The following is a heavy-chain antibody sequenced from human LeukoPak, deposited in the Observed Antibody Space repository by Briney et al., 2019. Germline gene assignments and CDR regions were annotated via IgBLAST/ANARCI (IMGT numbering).Heavy chain of an antibody. CDR3: AREGVGMIVVVIGAFDI. CDR2: INPSGGST. J-gene: IGHJ3*02. V-gene: IGHV1-46*01. D-gene: IGHD3-22*01. CDR1: GYTFTSYY. Sequence: ASLKVSCKASGYTFTSYYMYWVRQTPGQRLEWMGIINPSGGSTSYAQKFQGRVTMTRDMSTSTVYMELSSLRSEDTAVYYCAREGVGMIVVVIGAFDIWGQGTMVTVSS.